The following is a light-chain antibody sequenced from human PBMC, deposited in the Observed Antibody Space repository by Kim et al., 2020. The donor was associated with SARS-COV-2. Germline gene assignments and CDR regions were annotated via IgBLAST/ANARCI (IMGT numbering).Light chain of an antibody. CDR2: YDI. Sequence: GKSAKVTCGGNNIGSKSVHWYQQRTGQAPILVIYYDIYRPSGIPERFSGSNSGNTATLTITRVEAGDEADYYCLVWETGKDHRGVFGGGTKVTVL. V-gene: IGLV3-21*01. CDR3: LVWETGKDHRGV. J-gene: IGLJ3*02. CDR1: NIGSKS.